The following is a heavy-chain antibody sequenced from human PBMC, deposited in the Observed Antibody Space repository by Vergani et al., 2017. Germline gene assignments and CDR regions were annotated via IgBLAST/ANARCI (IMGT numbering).Heavy chain of an antibody. CDR1: GFTFSSYA. CDR2: ISGSGGST. D-gene: IGHD6-13*01. V-gene: IGHV3-23*01. J-gene: IGHJ6*02. Sequence: EVQLLESGGGLVQPGGSLRLSCAASGFTFSSYAMSWVRQAPGKGLEWVSDISGSGGSTYYADSVKGRFTLSRDNSKNTLYRQMNTLRAEDTAVYYCAKDMSPAAGTVPMDVWGQGTTVTVSS. CDR3: AKDMSPAAGTVPMDV.